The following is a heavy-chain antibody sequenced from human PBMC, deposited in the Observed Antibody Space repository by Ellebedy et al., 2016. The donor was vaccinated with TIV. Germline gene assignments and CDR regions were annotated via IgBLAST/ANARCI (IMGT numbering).Heavy chain of an antibody. CDR2: IEQDGSEK. V-gene: IGHV3-7*01. J-gene: IGHJ4*02. CDR1: GFTFKSHW. CDR3: ARDRGYDTVDY. Sequence: GESLKISCAASGFTFKSHWMNWVRQAPGKGLEWVANIEQDGSEKYYVDSVRGRFTISRDNAKNSLYLQMNSLRAEDTAVYYCARDRGYDTVDYWGQGILVTVSS. D-gene: IGHD5-12*01.